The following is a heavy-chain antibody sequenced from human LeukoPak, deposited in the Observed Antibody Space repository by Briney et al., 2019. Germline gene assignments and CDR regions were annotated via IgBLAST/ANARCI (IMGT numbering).Heavy chain of an antibody. CDR1: GFTFSSYS. V-gene: IGHV3-48*01. CDR3: AREGDSSGYYYGFDY. J-gene: IGHJ4*02. Sequence: GGSPRLSCAASGFTFSSYSMNWVRQAPGKGLEWVSYISSSSSTIYYADSVKGRFTISRDNAKNSLYLQMNSLRAEDTAVYYCAREGDSSGYYYGFDYWGQGTLVTVSS. CDR2: ISSSSSTI. D-gene: IGHD3-22*01.